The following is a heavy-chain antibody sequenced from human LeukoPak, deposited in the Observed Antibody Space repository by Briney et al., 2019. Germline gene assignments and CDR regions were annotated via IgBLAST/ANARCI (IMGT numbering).Heavy chain of an antibody. CDR1: GGSISSYY. V-gene: IGHV4-59*13. J-gene: IGHJ5*02. Sequence: SETLSLTCTVSGGSISSYYWSWIRQPPGKGLEWIGYIYYSGSTNYNPSLKSRVTISVDTSKNQFSLKLSSVTAADTAVYYCARAGYCSSTSCSRAGYNWFDPWGQGTLVTVSS. CDR3: ARAGYCSSTSCSRAGYNWFDP. D-gene: IGHD2-2*03. CDR2: IYYSGST.